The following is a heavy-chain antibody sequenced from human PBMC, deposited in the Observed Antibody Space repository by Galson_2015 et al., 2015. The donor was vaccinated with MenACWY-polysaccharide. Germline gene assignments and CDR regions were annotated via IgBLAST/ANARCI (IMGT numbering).Heavy chain of an antibody. CDR2: TSGNGAKT. J-gene: IGHJ4*02. D-gene: IGHD6-13*01. CDR3: AKEQWGSNEY. Sequence: SLRLSCAASGFTFRSYDMSWVRQAPGKGLEWVSTTSGNGAKTFYTASVKGRFTISRDNSKNTLSLQMNRLRPEDTAIYYCAKEQWGSNEYWGQGTLVTVSS. V-gene: IGHV3-23*01. CDR1: GFTFRSYD.